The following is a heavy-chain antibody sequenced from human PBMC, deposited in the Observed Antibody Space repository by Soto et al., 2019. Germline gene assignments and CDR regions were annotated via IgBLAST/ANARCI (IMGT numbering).Heavy chain of an antibody. CDR1: GYTFTSYY. CDR2: INPSGGST. V-gene: IGHV1-46*01. D-gene: IGHD4-17*01. CDR3: ARGNRVTTAVYYFDY. J-gene: IGHJ4*02. Sequence: GASVKVSCKASGYTFTSYYLQWLRQAPGQGLEWMGIINPSGGSTSYAQKFQGRVTMTRDTSTSTVYMELSSLRSEDTAVYYCARGNRVTTAVYYFDYWGQGTLVTVSS.